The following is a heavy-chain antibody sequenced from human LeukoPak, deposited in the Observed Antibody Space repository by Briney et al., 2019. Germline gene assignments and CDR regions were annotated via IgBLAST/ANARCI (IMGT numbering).Heavy chain of an antibody. J-gene: IGHJ5*02. CDR1: GYRFPNYW. V-gene: IGHV5-51*01. D-gene: IGHD2-2*02. Sequence: GESLKISCKGSGYRFPNYWIGWVRQMPGKGLEWMGIIYPGDSHTRYSPSFQDQVTTSVDKSISTAYLQWSSLEASDTAMYYCARGPYAYTSSATLGSYNWFDPWGQGSLVTVSS. CDR2: IYPGDSHT. CDR3: ARGPYAYTSSATLGSYNWFDP.